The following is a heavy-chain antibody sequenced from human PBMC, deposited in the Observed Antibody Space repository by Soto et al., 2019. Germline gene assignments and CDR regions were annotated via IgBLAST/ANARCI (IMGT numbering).Heavy chain of an antibody. CDR2: ISGSGGST. CDR1: GFTFSSYA. J-gene: IGHJ4*02. Sequence: EVQLLESGGGLVQPGGSLRLSCAASGFTFSSYAMSWVRQAPGKGLEWVSAISGSGGSTYYADSVKGRFTISRDNSKNTLELQMTRRRTEDRAVDYCAKDSRTYYYGSGGIAYWGQGTLVIVSS. V-gene: IGHV3-23*01. CDR3: AKDSRTYYYGSGGIAY. D-gene: IGHD3-10*01.